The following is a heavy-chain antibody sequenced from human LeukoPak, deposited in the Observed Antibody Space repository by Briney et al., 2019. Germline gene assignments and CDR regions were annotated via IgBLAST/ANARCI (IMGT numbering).Heavy chain of an antibody. CDR2: MNANSGNT. D-gene: IGHD2-15*01. Sequence: ASVKVSCKASGYTFTGYYMHWVRQAPGQGLEWMGWMNANSGNTGYAQKFQGRVTMTRDTSTSTAYMELNTLKYEDTAVYYCVRACSGGTCMNWFDPWGQGTLVTVSS. CDR1: GYTFTGYY. J-gene: IGHJ5*02. V-gene: IGHV1-8*02. CDR3: VRACSGGTCMNWFDP.